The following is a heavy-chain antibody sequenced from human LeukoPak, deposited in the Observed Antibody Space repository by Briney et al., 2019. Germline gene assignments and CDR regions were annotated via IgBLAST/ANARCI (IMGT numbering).Heavy chain of an antibody. CDR1: GFTVSSNY. CDR2: IYSGGST. V-gene: IGHV3-66*02. Sequence: PGGSLRLSCAASGFTVSSNYMSWVRQAPGKGLEWVSVIYSGGSTYYADSVKGRFTISRDNSKNTLYLQMNSLRAEVTAVYYCASSSWNYYDSSGYPKAFDYWGQGTLVTVSS. J-gene: IGHJ4*02. D-gene: IGHD3-22*01. CDR3: ASSSWNYYDSSGYPKAFDY.